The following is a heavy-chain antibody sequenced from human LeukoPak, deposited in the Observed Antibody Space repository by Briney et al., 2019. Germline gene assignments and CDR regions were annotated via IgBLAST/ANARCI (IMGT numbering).Heavy chain of an antibody. CDR2: INHSGST. Sequence: SETLSLTCAVYGGSFSGYYWSWIRQPPGKGLEWIGEINHSGSTNYNPSLKSRVTISVDTSKNQFSLKLSSVTAADTAVYYCARGRMARFDYWGQGTLVTVPS. V-gene: IGHV4-34*01. CDR1: GGSFSGYY. D-gene: IGHD5-24*01. J-gene: IGHJ4*02. CDR3: ARGRMARFDY.